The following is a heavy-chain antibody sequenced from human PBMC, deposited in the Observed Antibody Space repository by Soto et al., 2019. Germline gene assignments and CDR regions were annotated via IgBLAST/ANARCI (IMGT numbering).Heavy chain of an antibody. CDR3: ASDLVGASDSYGLDV. CDR1: GLTFSNYG. V-gene: IGHV3-33*01. CDR2: IWHDGNNK. J-gene: IGHJ6*02. Sequence: QVQLVESGGGVVQPGRSLRLSCAASGLTFSNYGMHWVRQAPGKGLEWVAIIWHDGNNKYYADSVRGRFIISRDNSKNRLYLQMNSLRAEDTAVYYCASDLVGASDSYGLDVWGQGTPVTVSS. D-gene: IGHD1-26*01.